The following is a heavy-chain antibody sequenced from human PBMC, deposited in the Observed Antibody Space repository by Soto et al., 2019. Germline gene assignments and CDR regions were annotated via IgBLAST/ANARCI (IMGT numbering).Heavy chain of an antibody. D-gene: IGHD7-27*01. V-gene: IGHV4-30-4*01. CDR3: ARGPSGDNVDS. CDR2: IYDGGRT. CDR1: GGSISTVDYW. Sequence: QVQLQESGPGLVKPSQTLSLTCTVSGGSISTVDYWWSWIRQSPDMGLEWIGHIYDGGRTYNNPSLDSXVTXPXATPKGQLSLTLSSASAADTAVYYCARGPSGDNVDSWGQGTLVTVSS. J-gene: IGHJ4*02.